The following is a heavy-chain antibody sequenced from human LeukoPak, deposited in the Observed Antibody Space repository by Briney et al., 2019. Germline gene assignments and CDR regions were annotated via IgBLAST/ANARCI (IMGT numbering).Heavy chain of an antibody. J-gene: IGHJ6*03. D-gene: IGHD2-15*01. V-gene: IGHV3-21*04. CDR1: EFTFSDYS. Sequence: PGGSLRLSCAASEFTFSDYSMNWVRQAPGKGLEWVASISSSSRYIYYADSVKGRFTISRDNAKNSLYLQMNSLTVEDTAIYYCAKNADRGAYCRGGSCYPYYYYYMDVWGTGTTVTIPS. CDR3: AKNADRGAYCRGGSCYPYYYYYMDV. CDR2: ISSSSRYI.